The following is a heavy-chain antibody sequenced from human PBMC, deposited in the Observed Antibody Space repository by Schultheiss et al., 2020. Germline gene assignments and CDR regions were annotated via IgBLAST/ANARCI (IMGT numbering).Heavy chain of an antibody. V-gene: IGHV4-39*07. CDR1: GGSISSSSYY. Sequence: SETLSLTCTVSGGSISSSSYYWSWIRQPPGKGLEWIGSIYYSGSTYYNPSLKSRVTISVDTSKNQFSLKLSSVTAADTAVYYCARASRDGYWFRAFDIWGQGTMVTVSS. J-gene: IGHJ3*02. D-gene: IGHD5-24*01. CDR3: ARASRDGYWFRAFDI. CDR2: IYYSGST.